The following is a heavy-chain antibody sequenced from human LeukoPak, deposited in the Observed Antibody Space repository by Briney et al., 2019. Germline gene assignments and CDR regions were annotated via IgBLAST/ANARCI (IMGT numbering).Heavy chain of an antibody. Sequence: SETLSLTCTVSGGSISSGDYYWSWIRQPPGKGLEWIGYIYYSGSTYYNPSLKSRVTISVDTSKNQFSLKLSSVTAADTAVYYCARTFGVVITFDYWGQGTLVTVSS. CDR2: IYYSGST. D-gene: IGHD3-3*01. V-gene: IGHV4-30-4*08. CDR1: GGSISSGDYY. J-gene: IGHJ4*02. CDR3: ARTFGVVITFDY.